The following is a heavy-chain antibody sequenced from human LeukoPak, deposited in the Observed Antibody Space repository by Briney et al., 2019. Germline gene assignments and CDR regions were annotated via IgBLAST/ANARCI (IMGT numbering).Heavy chain of an antibody. Sequence: GGSLRLSCVVSGLTFSDHFLDWVRQAPGKRLEWVGRSRNKAKSYTTEYAASVKGRFTISRDDSKNSLYLQMNSLKTEDTAVYYCVRVGSVAGSDYLDYWGQGTLVTVSS. J-gene: IGHJ4*02. V-gene: IGHV3-72*01. D-gene: IGHD6-19*01. CDR3: VRVGSVAGSDYLDY. CDR1: GLTFSDHF. CDR2: SRNKAKSYTT.